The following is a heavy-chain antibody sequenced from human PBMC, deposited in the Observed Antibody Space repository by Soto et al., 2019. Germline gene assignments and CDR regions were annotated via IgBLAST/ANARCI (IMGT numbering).Heavy chain of an antibody. Sequence: QPGGSLRLSCAASGFTFSSYGMHWVRQAPGKGLEWVAVISNDGSNKYYADSVKGRFTISRDNSKNSLYLQMNSLRDEDTAVYYCASTGGSYILAVDYWGQGTLVTVSS. D-gene: IGHD1-26*01. CDR1: GFTFSSYG. J-gene: IGHJ4*02. CDR3: ASTGGSYILAVDY. CDR2: ISNDGSNK. V-gene: IGHV3-30*03.